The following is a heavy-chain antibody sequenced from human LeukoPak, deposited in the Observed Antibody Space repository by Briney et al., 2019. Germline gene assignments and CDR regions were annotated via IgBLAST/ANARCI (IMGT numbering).Heavy chain of an antibody. CDR1: GGSFSGYY. J-gene: IGHJ4*02. Sequence: SETLSLTCAVYGGSFSGYYWSWIRQPPGKGLEWIGEINHSGSTNYNPPLKSRVTISVDTSKNQFSLKLSSVTAADTAVYYCARGSRLNDYWGQGTLVTVSS. D-gene: IGHD2-8*01. V-gene: IGHV4-34*01. CDR3: ARGSRLNDY. CDR2: INHSGST.